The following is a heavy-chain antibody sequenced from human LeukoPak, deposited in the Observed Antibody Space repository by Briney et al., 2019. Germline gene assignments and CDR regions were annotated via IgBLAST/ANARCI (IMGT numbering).Heavy chain of an antibody. J-gene: IGHJ5*02. Sequence: GGSLRLSCAASGFTVSSNHMNWVRQAPGKGLEWVSVIYNSGSTSYADSVKGRSTISRDISKDILYFQMNSLRAEDTAVYYCARGVAGGNWFDPWGQGTLVTASS. D-gene: IGHD6-19*01. CDR2: IYNSGST. CDR1: GFTVSSNH. CDR3: ARGVAGGNWFDP. V-gene: IGHV3-53*01.